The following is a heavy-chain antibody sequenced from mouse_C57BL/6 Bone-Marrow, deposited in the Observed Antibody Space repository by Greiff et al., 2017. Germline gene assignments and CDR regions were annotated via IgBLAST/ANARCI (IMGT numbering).Heavy chain of an antibody. V-gene: IGHV14-1*01. D-gene: IGHD1-1*01. Sequence: EVKVVESGAELVRPGASVKLSCTASGFNIKDYYMHWVKQRPEQGLEWIGRIDPEDGDTEYAPKFQGKATMTADTSSNTAYLQLSSLTSEDTAVYYCTTIHYYGSSYTWFAYWGQGTLVTVSA. CDR2: IDPEDGDT. CDR1: GFNIKDYY. CDR3: TTIHYYGSSYTWFAY. J-gene: IGHJ3*01.